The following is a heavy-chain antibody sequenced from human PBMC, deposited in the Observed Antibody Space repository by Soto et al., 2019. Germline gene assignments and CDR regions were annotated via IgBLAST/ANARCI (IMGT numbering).Heavy chain of an antibody. Sequence: QVHLQESGPGLVNPLETLSLTCTVSGTSVFGANWWGWVRQPPGKGLEWIGEIHSSGNTDYNPSLKSRVTLSVDMSKNEFSLKLTSVTAADTAVYYCASTGPYSSGNNWGQGTLVAVSS. CDR2: IHSSGNT. D-gene: IGHD3-22*01. CDR3: ASTGPYSSGNN. J-gene: IGHJ4*02. CDR1: GTSVFGANW. V-gene: IGHV4-4*02.